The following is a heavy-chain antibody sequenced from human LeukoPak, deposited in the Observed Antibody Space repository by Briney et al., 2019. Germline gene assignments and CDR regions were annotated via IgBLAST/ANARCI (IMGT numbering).Heavy chain of an antibody. D-gene: IGHD3-3*01. CDR2: ISGSGGST. J-gene: IGHJ6*02. Sequence: GGSLRLSCATSGFTFSSYAMSWVRQAPGKGLEWVSAISGSGGSTYYADSVKGRFTISRDNAKNSLYLQMNSLRAEDTAVYYCARATRGTIFGVVITPQYYYGMDVWGQGTTVTVSS. CDR3: ARATRGTIFGVVITPQYYYGMDV. V-gene: IGHV3-23*01. CDR1: GFTFSSYA.